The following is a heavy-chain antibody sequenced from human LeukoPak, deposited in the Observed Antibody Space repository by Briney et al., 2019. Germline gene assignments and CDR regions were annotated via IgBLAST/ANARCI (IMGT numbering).Heavy chain of an antibody. J-gene: IGHJ4*02. CDR2: ITSSSDTT. CDR3: ARAPPHYFDY. V-gene: IGHV3-48*01. CDR1: GFTFRSYS. Sequence: SGGSLRLSCAASGFTFRSYSMNWVRQAPGKGLEWVSYITSSSDTTYYADSVKGRFTISRDNSKNTLYLQMNSLRAEDTAVYYCARAPPHYFDYWGQGTLVTVSS.